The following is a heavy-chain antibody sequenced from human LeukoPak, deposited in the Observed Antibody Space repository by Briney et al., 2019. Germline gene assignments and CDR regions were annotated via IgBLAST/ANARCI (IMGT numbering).Heavy chain of an antibody. CDR1: GGSISSYY. CDR3: ARASQTYDGDYGVGLFDY. J-gene: IGHJ4*02. CDR2: IYYSGST. Sequence: PSETLSLTCTVSGGSISSYYWSWIRQPPGKGLEWIGYIYYSGSTNYNPSLKSRVTISVDTSKNQFSLKLSSVTAADTAVYYCARASQTYDGDYGVGLFDYWGQGTLVTVSS. V-gene: IGHV4-59*01. D-gene: IGHD4-17*01.